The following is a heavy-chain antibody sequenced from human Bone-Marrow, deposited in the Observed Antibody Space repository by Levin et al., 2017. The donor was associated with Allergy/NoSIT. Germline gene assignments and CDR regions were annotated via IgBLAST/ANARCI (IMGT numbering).Heavy chain of an antibody. V-gene: IGHV4-39*01. CDR3: ARTYDSSGYYTFDY. Sequence: SETLSLTCTVSGGSISSSSYYWGWIRQPPGKGLEWIGSIYYSGSTYYNPSLKSRVTISVDTSKNQFSLKLSSVTAADTAVYYCARTYDSSGYYTFDYWGQGTLVTVSS. CDR1: GGSISSSSYY. J-gene: IGHJ4*02. D-gene: IGHD3-22*01. CDR2: IYYSGST.